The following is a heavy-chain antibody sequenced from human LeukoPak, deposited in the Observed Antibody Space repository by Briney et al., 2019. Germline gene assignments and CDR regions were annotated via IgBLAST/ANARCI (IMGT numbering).Heavy chain of an antibody. CDR3: AHKGYCSGGSGRYFDY. CDR1: GFSLSTSGVG. J-gene: IGHJ4*02. D-gene: IGHD2-15*01. CDR2: IFWKDDK. V-gene: IGHV2-5*01. Sequence: SGPTLVNPTQTLTLTCTNSGFSLSTSGVGVGWNRRPPGKALKWVAPIFWKDDKRYRSSLNSRLTMTKDTSKSQVVLTMTNMDPEDTATYYCAHKGYCSGGSGRYFDYWGQGTLVTVSS.